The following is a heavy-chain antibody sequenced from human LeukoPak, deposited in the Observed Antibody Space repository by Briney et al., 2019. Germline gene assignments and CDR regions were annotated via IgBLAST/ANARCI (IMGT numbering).Heavy chain of an antibody. V-gene: IGHV4-39*02. CDR1: GDSISSSNHY. Sequence: SETLSLTCTVSGDSISSSNHYWGWIRQPPGKGLEWIGNIYYSGSTYYNPSLKSRFTISVDTSKNHFSLKLTSVTAADTAVYYCARGLVLVSVVSAFDIWGQGTMVTVSS. D-gene: IGHD2-21*01. CDR3: ARGLVLVSVVSAFDI. J-gene: IGHJ3*02. CDR2: IYYSGST.